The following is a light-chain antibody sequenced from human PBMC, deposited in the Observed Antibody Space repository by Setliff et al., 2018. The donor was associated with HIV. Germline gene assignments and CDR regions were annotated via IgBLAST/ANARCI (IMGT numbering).Light chain of an antibody. V-gene: IGLV2-14*03. J-gene: IGLJ1*01. CDR2: DVS. Sequence: QSALTQPASVSGSPGQSITISCTGTSSDVGGHNYVSWYQQHPGKAPKLIIYDVSNRPSGASNRFSGSKSGNTASLTISGLQAEDEADYYCSSYTNTPLYVFGTGTKVTV. CDR3: SSYTNTPLYV. CDR1: SSDVGGHNY.